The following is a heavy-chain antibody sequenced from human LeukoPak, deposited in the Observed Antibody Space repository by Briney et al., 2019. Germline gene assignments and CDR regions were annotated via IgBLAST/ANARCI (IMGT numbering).Heavy chain of an antibody. Sequence: SETLSLTCTVSGGSISSSSYYWSWIRQPPGKGLEWIGEINHSGSTNYNPSLKSRVTISVDTSKNQFSLKLSSVTAADTAVYYCARHSYYDILTGYYTTSNYFDYWGQGTLVTVSS. D-gene: IGHD3-9*01. CDR1: GGSISSSSYY. CDR2: INHSGST. V-gene: IGHV4-39*01. J-gene: IGHJ4*02. CDR3: ARHSYYDILTGYYTTSNYFDY.